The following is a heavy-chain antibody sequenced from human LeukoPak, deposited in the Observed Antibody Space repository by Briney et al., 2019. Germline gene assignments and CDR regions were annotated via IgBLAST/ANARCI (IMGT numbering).Heavy chain of an antibody. CDR1: GGSISSSSYY. D-gene: IGHD3-10*01. Sequence: TPSETLSLTCTVSGGSISSSSYYWGWIRQPPGKGLEWIGSIYYSGTTYYNPSLKSRVTISVDTSKNQFSLKLTSVTAADTAVYYCARRLGWGESAFDIWGQGTMVTVSS. CDR3: ARRLGWGESAFDI. CDR2: IYYSGTT. J-gene: IGHJ3*02. V-gene: IGHV4-39*07.